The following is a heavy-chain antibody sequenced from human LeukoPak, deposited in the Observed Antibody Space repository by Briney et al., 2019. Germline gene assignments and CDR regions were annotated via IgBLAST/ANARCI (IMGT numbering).Heavy chain of an antibody. J-gene: IGHJ4*02. Sequence: GESLKISCKGSGYSFTSYWIGWVRQMPGKGLEWMGIIYPGDSDTRYSPSFQGQVTISADKSISTAYLQWSSLKASDTAMYYCARHIPIYSSSWSYFDYWGQGTLVTVSS. V-gene: IGHV5-51*01. CDR3: ARHIPIYSSSWSYFDY. CDR1: GYSFTSYW. CDR2: IYPGDSDT. D-gene: IGHD6-13*01.